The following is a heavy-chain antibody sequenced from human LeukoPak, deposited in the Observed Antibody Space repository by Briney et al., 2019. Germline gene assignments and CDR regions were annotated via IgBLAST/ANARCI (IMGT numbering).Heavy chain of an antibody. J-gene: IGHJ4*02. CDR3: ARASRGYIDYGY. V-gene: IGHV4-30-2*01. Sequence: PSETLSLTCTVSGDSISSGGYYWSWIWQPPGKGLEWIGYIYHSGSTYYNSSLKSRVTISVDRSKNQFSLKLSSVTAADTAVYYCARASRGYIDYGYWGQGTLVTVSS. CDR2: IYHSGST. D-gene: IGHD3-22*01. CDR1: GDSISSGGYY.